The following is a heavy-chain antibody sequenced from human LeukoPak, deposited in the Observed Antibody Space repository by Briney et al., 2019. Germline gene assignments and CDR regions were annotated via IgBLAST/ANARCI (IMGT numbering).Heavy chain of an antibody. D-gene: IGHD2-8*02. CDR1: GGSLSSRNYY. J-gene: IGHJ6*02. CDR2: IKDSGDT. V-gene: IGHV4-30-4*01. CDR3: ASNYWSYYYNAMDV. Sequence: PSETLSLTCTVSGGSLSSRNYYWGWLRQPPGRGLEWIGFIKDSGDTYNKPSLKSRLTISLDTSKNLFSLNVNSVTAADTAVYFFASNYWSYYYNAMDVWGQGTTVTVSS.